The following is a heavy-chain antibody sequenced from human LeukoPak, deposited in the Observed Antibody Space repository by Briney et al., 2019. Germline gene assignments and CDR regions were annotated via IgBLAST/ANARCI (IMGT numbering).Heavy chain of an antibody. V-gene: IGHV4-59*01. CDR1: GGSFSGYY. D-gene: IGHD6-13*01. J-gene: IGHJ4*02. CDR3: ARATSGSWSTLFDY. CDR2: IYSSGTT. Sequence: SETLSLTCAVYGGSFSGYYWSWIRQPPGKGLEWIAYIYSSGTTNYNPSLKSRVTISVDTSKNQFSLKLTSVTAADTALYYCARATSGSWSTLFDYWGQGTLVTVSS.